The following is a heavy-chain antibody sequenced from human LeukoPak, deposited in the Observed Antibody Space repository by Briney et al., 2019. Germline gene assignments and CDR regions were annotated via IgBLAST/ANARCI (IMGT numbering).Heavy chain of an antibody. Sequence: GGSLRLSCAASGFTFSSYNMNWVRQAPGKGLEWVSSISSSSDYIYYADSVKGRFTISRDNAKNSLYLQMNSLRAEDTAVYYCAGAAYIVATILHGGPKGTHYYYYYMDVWGKGTTVTISS. CDR3: AGAAYIVATILHGGPKGTHYYYYYMDV. CDR1: GFTFSSYN. J-gene: IGHJ6*03. D-gene: IGHD5-12*01. V-gene: IGHV3-21*01. CDR2: ISSSSDYI.